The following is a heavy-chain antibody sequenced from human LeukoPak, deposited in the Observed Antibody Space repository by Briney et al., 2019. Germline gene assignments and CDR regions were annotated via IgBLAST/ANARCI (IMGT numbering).Heavy chain of an antibody. Sequence: GGSLRLSCAASGLTISDSWIHWVRQAPGKGLEWVAVISYDGSNKYYADSVKGRFTISRDNSKNTLYLQMNSLRAEDTAVYYCAKTLVYGVPAAIDGGGDYWGQGTLVTVSS. CDR1: GLTISDSW. V-gene: IGHV3-30*18. CDR2: ISYDGSNK. J-gene: IGHJ4*02. CDR3: AKTLVYGVPAAIDGGGDY. D-gene: IGHD2-2*01.